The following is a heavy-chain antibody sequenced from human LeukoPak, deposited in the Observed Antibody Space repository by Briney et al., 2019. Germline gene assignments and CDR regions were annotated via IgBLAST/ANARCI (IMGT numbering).Heavy chain of an antibody. CDR2: IWADGAP. D-gene: IGHD3-22*01. J-gene: IGHJ4*02. CDR1: AGSITSGSYY. Sequence: SETLSLTCTVSAGSITSGSYYWTWIRQPAGKGPEWIGRIWADGAPTYRPSLKSRVTISVDTSKNQFSLRLSSVTAADTAVYYCARGRDSRGYQFMGFDSWGQGTLVTVSS. CDR3: ARGRDSRGYQFMGFDS. V-gene: IGHV4-61*02.